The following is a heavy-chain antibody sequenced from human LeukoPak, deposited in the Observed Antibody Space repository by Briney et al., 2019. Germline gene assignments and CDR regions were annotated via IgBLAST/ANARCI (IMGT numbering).Heavy chain of an antibody. V-gene: IGHV4-31*03. Sequence: SETLSLTCTVSGGSISSGGYYWSWIRQHPGKGLEWIGYIYYSGSTYYNPSLKSRVTISVDTSNNQFSLKLSSVTAADTAVYYCARWRERYSRARPEGLAARYYGMDVWGKGTTVTVSS. D-gene: IGHD6-13*01. J-gene: IGHJ6*04. CDR1: GGSISSGGYY. CDR2: IYYSGST. CDR3: ARWRERYSRARPEGLAARYYGMDV.